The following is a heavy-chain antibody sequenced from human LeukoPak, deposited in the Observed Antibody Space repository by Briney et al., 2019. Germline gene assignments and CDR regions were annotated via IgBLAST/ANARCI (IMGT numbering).Heavy chain of an antibody. CDR3: AKERPNSSGWYSSFDY. V-gene: IGHV3-23*01. CDR2: ISGTGGST. D-gene: IGHD6-19*01. CDR1: GFTFSDYP. J-gene: IGHJ4*02. Sequence: TGGSLRLSCATSGFTFSDYPMFWVRQAPGKGLEWVSAISGTGGSTDYTDSVKGRFTISRDNSKNTLYLQMNSLRAEDTAVYYCAKERPNSSGWYSSFDYWGQGTLVTVSS.